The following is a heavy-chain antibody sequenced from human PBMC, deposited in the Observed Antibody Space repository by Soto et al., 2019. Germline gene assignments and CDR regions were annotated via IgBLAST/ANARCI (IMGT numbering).Heavy chain of an antibody. Sequence: EVQLVESGGGLVKPGGSLRLSCAASGFSFSTYNMNWVRQAPGKGLEWVSSIDASSTHIYYADSVKGRFTISRDNGKSSLYLQMDSLRAEGTALYCCVRQQYDFLVDPWGQGTLVAVSS. CDR3: VRQQYDFLVDP. V-gene: IGHV3-21*01. CDR1: GFSFSTYN. D-gene: IGHD3-16*01. CDR2: IDASSTHI. J-gene: IGHJ5*02.